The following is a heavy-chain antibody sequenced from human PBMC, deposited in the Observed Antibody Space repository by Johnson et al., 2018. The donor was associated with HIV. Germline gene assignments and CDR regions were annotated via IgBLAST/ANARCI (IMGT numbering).Heavy chain of an antibody. D-gene: IGHD5-12*01. V-gene: IGHV3-30-3*01. CDR3: AREGVVATITDAFDI. CDR2: ISYDGSNE. J-gene: IGHJ3*02. Sequence: QMLLVESGGGVVQPGRSLRLSCAASGFTFRDYAMHWVRQAPGKGLEWVTVISYDGSNEYYADSVKGRFTISRDNSKNTLYLQMNSLRAEDTAVYYCAREGVVATITDAFDIWGQGTMVTVSS. CDR1: GFTFRDYA.